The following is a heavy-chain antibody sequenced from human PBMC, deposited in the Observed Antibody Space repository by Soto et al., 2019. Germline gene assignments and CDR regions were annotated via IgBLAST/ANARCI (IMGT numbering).Heavy chain of an antibody. J-gene: IGHJ6*02. Sequence: EVQLVESGGGLVKPGGSLRLSCAASGFTFSNAWMSWVRQAPGKGLEWVGRIKSKTDGGTTDYAAPMKGRFTISRDDSKNTLYLQMNSLNTEDTAVYYCTTDHYCGGDCDPPYYYYGMDVWGQGTTVTVSS. CDR2: IKSKTDGGTT. CDR3: TTDHYCGGDCDPPYYYYGMDV. V-gene: IGHV3-15*01. D-gene: IGHD2-21*02. CDR1: GFTFSNAW.